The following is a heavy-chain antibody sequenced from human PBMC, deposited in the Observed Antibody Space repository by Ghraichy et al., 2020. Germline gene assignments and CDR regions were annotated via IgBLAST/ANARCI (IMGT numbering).Heavy chain of an antibody. V-gene: IGHV3-23*01. Sequence: GGSLRLSCAASGFTFSSYAMSWVRQAPGKGLEWVSAISGSGGSTYYADSVKGRFTISRDNSKNTLYLQMNSLRAEDTAVYYCAKDGDPYYYGSGSYYNAGKPCDYWGQGTLVTVSS. D-gene: IGHD3-10*01. CDR3: AKDGDPYYYGSGSYYNAGKPCDY. CDR2: ISGSGGST. J-gene: IGHJ4*02. CDR1: GFTFSSYA.